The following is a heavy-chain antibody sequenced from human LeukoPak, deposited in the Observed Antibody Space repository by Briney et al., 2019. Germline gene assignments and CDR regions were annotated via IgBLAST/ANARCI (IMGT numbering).Heavy chain of an antibody. Sequence: SETLSLTCAVYGGSFSGYYWSWIRQPPGKGLEWIGEINHSGSTNYNPSLKSRVTISVDTSKNQFSLKLSSVTAADTAVYYCARLYSGSWYLLARRALDYWGQGTLVTVSS. CDR2: INHSGST. J-gene: IGHJ4*02. CDR3: ARLYSGSWYLLARRALDY. V-gene: IGHV4-34*01. CDR1: GGSFSGYY. D-gene: IGHD6-13*01.